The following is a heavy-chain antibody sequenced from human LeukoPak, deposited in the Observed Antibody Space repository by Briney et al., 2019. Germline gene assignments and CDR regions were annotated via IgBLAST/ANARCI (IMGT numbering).Heavy chain of an antibody. J-gene: IGHJ4*02. D-gene: IGHD2-21*02. V-gene: IGHV3-74*01. CDR3: ARSPNCGGDCS. Sequence: GGSLRLSCAASGFAFSTYWMHWVRQAPGKGLVWVSRIDSDGTGTTYADSVKGRFTISRDNAKNTLYLQMNSLRAEDTAVYYCARSPNCGGDCSRGQGTLVTVSS. CDR2: IDSDGTGT. CDR1: GFAFSTYW.